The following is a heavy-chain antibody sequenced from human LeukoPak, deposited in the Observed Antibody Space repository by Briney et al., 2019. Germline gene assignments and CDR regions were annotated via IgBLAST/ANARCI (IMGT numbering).Heavy chain of an antibody. CDR2: ISWNSGSI. Sequence: GGSLRLSCAASGFTFSSYAMSWVRQAPGKGLEWVSAISWNSGSIGYADSVKGRFTISRDNAKNSLYLQMNSLRAEDTALYYCAKTIVLLWFGESHFDYWGQGTLVTVSS. V-gene: IGHV3-9*01. D-gene: IGHD3-10*01. CDR1: GFTFSSYA. CDR3: AKTIVLLWFGESHFDY. J-gene: IGHJ4*02.